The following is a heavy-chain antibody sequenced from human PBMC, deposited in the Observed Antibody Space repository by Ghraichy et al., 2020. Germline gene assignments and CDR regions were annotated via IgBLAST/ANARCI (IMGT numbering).Heavy chain of an antibody. D-gene: IGHD3-3*01. CDR1: GFTFSSYA. J-gene: IGHJ5*02. V-gene: IGHV3-23*01. CDR3: AKEVHVLRFLEWLRWFDP. Sequence: GALRLSCAASGFTFSSYAMSWVRQAPGKGLEWVSAISGIGGSTYYADSVKGRFTISRDNSKNTRYLQMNSLRAEDTAVYYCAKEVHVLRFLEWLRWFDPWGQGTLVTVSS. CDR2: ISGIGGST.